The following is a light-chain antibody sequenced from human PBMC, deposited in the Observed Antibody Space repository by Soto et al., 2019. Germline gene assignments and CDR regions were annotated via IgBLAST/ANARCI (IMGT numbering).Light chain of an antibody. CDR2: TAS. J-gene: IGKJ4*01. CDR1: QTINSY. Sequence: DIQLTQSPSFLSASVGDRVTITCRASQTINSYLAWCQQKPGKAPKLLIYTASTLQSGVPSRFSGRGSGTEFTLTISSLQPDDFATYYCQQYNFYPLTFGGGTKVDIK. CDR3: QQYNFYPLT. V-gene: IGKV1-5*03.